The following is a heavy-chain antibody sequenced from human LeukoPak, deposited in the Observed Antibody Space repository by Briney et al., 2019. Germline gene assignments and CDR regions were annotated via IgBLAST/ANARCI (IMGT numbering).Heavy chain of an antibody. D-gene: IGHD6-13*01. CDR2: INPNSGGT. J-gene: IGHJ6*02. V-gene: IGHV1-2*04. Sequence: ASVKVSCKASGYTFTGFYMHWVRQAPGKGLEWMGWINPNSGGTNYAQKFQGWVTMTRDTSISTAYMELSRLRSDDTAVYYCARDRQQLGYYYYGMDVWGQGTTVTVSS. CDR1: GYTFTGFY. CDR3: ARDRQQLGYYYYGMDV.